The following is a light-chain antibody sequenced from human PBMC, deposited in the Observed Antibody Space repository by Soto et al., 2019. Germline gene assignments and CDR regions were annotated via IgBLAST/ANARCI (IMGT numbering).Light chain of an antibody. CDR3: QNYNNAHPCT. CDR1: QGISNY. J-gene: IGKJ3*01. V-gene: IGKV1-27*01. CDR2: AAS. Sequence: DIQMTQSPSSLSASVGDRVTITCRASQGISNYLAWYQQKPGNVPKLLIYAASTLQSGVPSRFSGSGSGTDFGLTISSLQHEDVATYYCQNYNNAHPCTFGPGTKVDIK.